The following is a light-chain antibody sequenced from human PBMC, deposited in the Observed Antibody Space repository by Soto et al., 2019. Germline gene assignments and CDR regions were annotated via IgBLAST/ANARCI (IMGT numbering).Light chain of an antibody. Sequence: QAVLTQPPSLSGAPGQRVTISCTGSSSNIGAGYDVHWYQQLPGTAPKLLIYGNSNRPSGVPDRFSGSKSGTSASLAITGLQAEDEADYYCQSYDSSLIYVFGTGTKLTVL. CDR2: GNS. J-gene: IGLJ1*01. CDR1: SSNIGAGYD. V-gene: IGLV1-40*01. CDR3: QSYDSSLIYV.